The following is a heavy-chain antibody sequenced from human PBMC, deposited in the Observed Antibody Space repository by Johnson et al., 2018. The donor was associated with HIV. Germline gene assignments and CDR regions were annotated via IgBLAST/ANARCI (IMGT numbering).Heavy chain of an antibody. D-gene: IGHD3-22*01. Sequence: HVQLVEPRVGVVQPGSSLRLSCAASGFTFSSYAMNWVRTAPGKGLEWVAVISYDGSNKYYAASVKGRFTISRDNSKNTLYLQMNSLRAEDTAVYYCARVGGLYYYDSSGYRDDAFDIWGQGTMVTVSS. CDR1: GFTFSSYA. V-gene: IGHV3-30*04. CDR3: ARVGGLYYYDSSGYRDDAFDI. CDR2: ISYDGSNK. J-gene: IGHJ3*02.